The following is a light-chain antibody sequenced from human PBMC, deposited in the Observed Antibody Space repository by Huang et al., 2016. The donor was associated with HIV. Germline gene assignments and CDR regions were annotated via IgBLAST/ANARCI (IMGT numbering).Light chain of an antibody. V-gene: IGKV3-15*01. Sequence: EILMTQSPATLSVSPGERATLSCRASQSVSNNLAWYQEIPGQAPRLRSYGASTRATGVPARCSGSGSRTEFTLTISSLQSEDFAVNYCQQYNNWPLTFGQGTKVEIK. CDR1: QSVSNN. J-gene: IGKJ1*01. CDR3: QQYNNWPLT. CDR2: GAS.